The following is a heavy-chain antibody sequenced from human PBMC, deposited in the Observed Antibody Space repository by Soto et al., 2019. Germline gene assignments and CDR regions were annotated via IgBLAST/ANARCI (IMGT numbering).Heavy chain of an antibody. CDR3: AREVLIRGAAGTKRSVSYGMDV. J-gene: IGHJ6*02. V-gene: IGHV4-59*01. CDR1: GGSISSYY. Sequence: PSETLSLTCTVSGGSISSYYWSWIRQPPGKGLEWIGYIYYSGSTNYNPSLKSRVTMSVDTSKNQFSLKLSSVTAADTAVYYCAREVLIRGAAGTKRSVSYGMDVWGQGTTVTVSS. CDR2: IYYSGST. D-gene: IGHD6-13*01.